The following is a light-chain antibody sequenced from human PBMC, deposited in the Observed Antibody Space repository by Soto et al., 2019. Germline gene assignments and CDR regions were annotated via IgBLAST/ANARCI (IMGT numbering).Light chain of an antibody. CDR3: AAWDDSLNGSYV. CDR2: RNN. J-gene: IGLJ1*01. CDR1: SFNIGSNY. V-gene: IGLV1-47*01. Sequence: QSALTQPPSASGTPGQRVTISCSGSSFNIGSNYVYWYQQLPGTAPKLLIYRNNQRPSGVPDRFSGSKSGTSASLAISGLQSEDEADYYCAAWDDSLNGSYVFGTGTKVTVL.